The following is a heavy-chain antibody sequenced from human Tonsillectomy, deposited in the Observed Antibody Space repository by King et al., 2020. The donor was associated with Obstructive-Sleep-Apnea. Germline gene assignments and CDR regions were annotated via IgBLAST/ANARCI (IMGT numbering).Heavy chain of an antibody. J-gene: IGHJ4*02. Sequence: QLQESGPGLVKPSQTLSLTCAVSGGSISRGGYSWSWIRQPPGKGLEWIGYIYYSGSTYYNPSLKSRGTISVDTSKNQFSLKLSSVTAADTAVYYCASSITIFGVVTPFDYWGQGTLVTVSS. CDR2: IYYSGST. CDR1: GGSISRGGYS. D-gene: IGHD3-3*01. CDR3: ASSITIFGVVTPFDY. V-gene: IGHV4-30-4*07.